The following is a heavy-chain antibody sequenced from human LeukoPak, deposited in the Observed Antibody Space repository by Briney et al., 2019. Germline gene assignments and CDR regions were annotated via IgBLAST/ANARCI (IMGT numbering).Heavy chain of an antibody. CDR2: IYHSGRT. CDR3: ARGGPWELSHRDYFDY. CDR1: GYSIASGYL. V-gene: IGHV4-38-2*02. Sequence: PSETLSLTCTVSGYSIASGYLWGWIRQTPETGLEWIATIYHSGRTYYNLSLKSRVTISMDTSRNQFSLKVTSVTAADTALYFCARGGPWELSHRDYFDYWGQGTLVTVSS. J-gene: IGHJ4*02. D-gene: IGHD1-26*01.